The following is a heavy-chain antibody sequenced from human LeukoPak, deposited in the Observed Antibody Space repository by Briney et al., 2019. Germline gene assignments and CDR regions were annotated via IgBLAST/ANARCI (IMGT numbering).Heavy chain of an antibody. V-gene: IGHV3-30*04. CDR3: ARDFDHIAVAGYFDY. J-gene: IGHJ4*02. CDR2: ISYNGNNK. Sequence: GGSLRLSCAASGFTFSNYAIHWVRQAPGKGLEWVALISYNGNNKYYTDSVKGRFTISRDNSKNTLFLQMNSLRAEDTAVYYCARDFDHIAVAGYFDYWGQGTLVTVSS. CDR1: GFTFSNYA. D-gene: IGHD6-19*01.